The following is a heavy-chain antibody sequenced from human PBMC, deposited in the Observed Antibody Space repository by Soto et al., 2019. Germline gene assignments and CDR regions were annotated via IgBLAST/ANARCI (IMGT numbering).Heavy chain of an antibody. CDR2: IYYSGST. D-gene: IGHD2-15*01. CDR1: GGSISSYY. CDR3: ARADEMVAENWFDP. J-gene: IGHJ5*02. Sequence: SETLSLTCTVSGGSISSYYWSWIRQPPGKGLEWIGYIYYSGSTNYSPSLKSRVTISVDTSKNQFSLKLSSVTAADTAVYYCARADEMVAENWFDPWGQGTLVTVSS. V-gene: IGHV4-59*01.